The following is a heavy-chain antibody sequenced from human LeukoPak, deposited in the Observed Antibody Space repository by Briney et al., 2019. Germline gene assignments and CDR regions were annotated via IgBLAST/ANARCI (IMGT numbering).Heavy chain of an antibody. J-gene: IGHJ6*04. D-gene: IGHD1-1*01. V-gene: IGHV3-73*01. Sequence: GGSLRLSCAASGFTFSGSAMHWVRQASGKGLEWVGRIRSKANSYATAYAASVKGRFTISRDDSKNTAYLQMNSLKTEDTAVYYCTRHDQLEPPVWGEGTTVTVSS. CDR1: GFTFSGSA. CDR2: IRSKANSYAT. CDR3: TRHDQLEPPV.